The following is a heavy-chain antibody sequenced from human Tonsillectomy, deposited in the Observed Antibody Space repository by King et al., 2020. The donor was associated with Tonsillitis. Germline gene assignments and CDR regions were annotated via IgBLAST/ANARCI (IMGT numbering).Heavy chain of an antibody. V-gene: IGHV4-59*01. D-gene: IGHD1-1*01. J-gene: IGHJ4*02. CDR1: GGSMGTYY. CDR3: ARDYKGVLDS. Sequence: QLQESGPGLVKPSETLSLTCTVSGGSMGTYYWSWIRQPPRKGLEWIGYISYSGNTNYNPSLKSRLTISLDTSKNHFSLALSSVTAADTGVYYCARDYKGVLDSWGQGILVTVSS. CDR2: ISYSGNT.